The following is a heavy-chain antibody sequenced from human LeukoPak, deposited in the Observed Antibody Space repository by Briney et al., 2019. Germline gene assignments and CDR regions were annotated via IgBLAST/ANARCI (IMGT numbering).Heavy chain of an antibody. J-gene: IGHJ4*02. V-gene: IGHV1-2*02. CDR2: ISPDSDFT. CDR3: ARDIGVWDEKTFDY. D-gene: IGHD1-26*01. CDR1: GYTFNVYY. Sequence: ASVKVSCKASGYTFNVYYIHWVRQAPGQGLEWMGWISPDSDFTKYAQKFQDRVTLTRDTSISTVYRELSRLRSDDTAMYLCARDIGVWDEKTFDYWGQGTLVTVHS.